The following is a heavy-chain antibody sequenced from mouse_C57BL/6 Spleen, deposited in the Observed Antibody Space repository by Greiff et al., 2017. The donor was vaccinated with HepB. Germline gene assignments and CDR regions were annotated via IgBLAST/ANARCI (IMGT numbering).Heavy chain of an antibody. CDR1: GYTFTSYW. CDR3: ARGYYGSIWFAY. Sequence: VQLQQSGAELVKPGASVKMSCKASGYTFTSYWITWVKQRPGQGLEWIGDIYPGSGSTNYNEKFKSKATLTVDTSSSTAYMQLSSLTSEDSAVYYCARGYYGSIWFAYWGQGTLVTVSA. V-gene: IGHV1-55*01. J-gene: IGHJ3*01. CDR2: IYPGSGST. D-gene: IGHD1-1*01.